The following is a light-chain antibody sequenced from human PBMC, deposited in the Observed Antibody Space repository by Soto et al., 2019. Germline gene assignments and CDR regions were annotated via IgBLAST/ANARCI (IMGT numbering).Light chain of an antibody. Sequence: DIVMTQSPDSLAVSLGERATINCKSSQSLLYSSNTRNYLTWYQQKPGQPPKLLIYWASTRKSGVPDRFSGSGSGTDFTLTISSLQAEDVAVYYCQQYYTTPRTFGQGTKVEIK. J-gene: IGKJ1*01. CDR1: QSLLYSSNTRNY. V-gene: IGKV4-1*01. CDR2: WAS. CDR3: QQYYTTPRT.